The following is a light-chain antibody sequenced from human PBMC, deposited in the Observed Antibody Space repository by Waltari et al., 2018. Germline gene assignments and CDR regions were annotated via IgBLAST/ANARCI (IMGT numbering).Light chain of an antibody. CDR3: SSQSSNDVVL. CDR2: DVS. J-gene: IGLJ2*01. V-gene: IGLV2-14*01. Sequence: QSALTQPASVSGSPGQSVTIFCAGTSNDVGGYNSVSWYQEHPGQAPRVIIYDVSERPSGVSERFSGSKSGNTASLTISGLQAEDEADYYCSSQSSNDVVLFGGGTKLTVL. CDR1: SNDVGGYNS.